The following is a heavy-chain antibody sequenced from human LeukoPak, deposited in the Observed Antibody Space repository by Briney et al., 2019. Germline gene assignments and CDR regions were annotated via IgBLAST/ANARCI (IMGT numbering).Heavy chain of an antibody. CDR3: ARHYDILTGYHGDYFDY. CDR2: IYYSGST. CDR1: GGSISSSSCY. J-gene: IGHJ4*02. D-gene: IGHD3-9*01. Sequence: SETLSLTCTVSGGSISSSSCYWGWIRQPPGKGLEWIGSIYYSGSTYYNPSLKSRVTISVDTSKNQFSLKLSSVTAADTAVYYCARHYDILTGYHGDYFDYWGQGTLVTVSS. V-gene: IGHV4-39*07.